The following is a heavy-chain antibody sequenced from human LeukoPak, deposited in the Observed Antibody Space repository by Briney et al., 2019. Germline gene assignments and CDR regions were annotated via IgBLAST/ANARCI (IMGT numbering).Heavy chain of an antibody. D-gene: IGHD6-19*01. V-gene: IGHV3-30*04. CDR3: ARDLGIAVAEGAFDN. J-gene: IGHJ3*02. CDR1: GFTFSSYA. Sequence: PGGSLRLSCAASGFTFSSYAMHWVRQAPGKGLEWVAVISYDGSNKYYADSVKGRFTISRDNSKNTLYLQMNSLRAEDTAVYYCARDLGIAVAEGAFDNWGQGTMVTVSS. CDR2: ISYDGSNK.